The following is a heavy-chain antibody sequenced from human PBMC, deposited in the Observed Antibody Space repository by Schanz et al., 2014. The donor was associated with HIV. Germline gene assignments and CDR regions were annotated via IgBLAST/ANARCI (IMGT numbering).Heavy chain of an antibody. Sequence: VQLVESGGGLVKPGGSLRLSCVASGFTFNSYAMHWVRQAPGKGLEWVTVISNDGSNKYYTDSVKGRFTISRDNSKNTLYLQMNSLRAEDTAVYYCARMEQLIIGYYYGMDVWGQGTTVTVSS. CDR3: ARMEQLIIGYYYGMDV. D-gene: IGHD3-16*01. J-gene: IGHJ6*02. CDR2: ISNDGSNK. CDR1: GFTFNSYA. V-gene: IGHV3-30-3*01.